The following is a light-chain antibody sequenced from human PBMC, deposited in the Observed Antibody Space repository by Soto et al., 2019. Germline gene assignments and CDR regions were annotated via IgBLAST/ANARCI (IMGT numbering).Light chain of an antibody. V-gene: IGLV1-47*01. CDR1: SSNIGSNY. CDR3: AAWDDSLSGHYV. Sequence: QSVLTQPPSASGTPGQRVTISCSGSSSNIGSNYVYWYQQLPGKAPKLVIYRNSQRPSGVPDRFSGSKSGTSASLAISGLRSEDEGDYYCAAWDDSLSGHYVFATGTRSPS. J-gene: IGLJ1*01. CDR2: RNS.